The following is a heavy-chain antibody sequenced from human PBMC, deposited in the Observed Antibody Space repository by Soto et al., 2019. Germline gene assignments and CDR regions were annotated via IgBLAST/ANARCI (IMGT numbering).Heavy chain of an antibody. CDR2: IKQDGSEK. CDR1: GFTFSSYW. V-gene: IGHV3-7*05. J-gene: IGHJ6*02. D-gene: IGHD4-17*01. Sequence: SGGSLRLSCAASGFTFSSYWMSWVRQAPGKGLEWVANIKQDGSEKYYVDSVKGRFTISRDNAKNSLYLQMNSLRAEDTAVYYCARATTVTTDFYSYYGMDVWGQGTTVTVSS. CDR3: ARATTVTTDFYSYYGMDV.